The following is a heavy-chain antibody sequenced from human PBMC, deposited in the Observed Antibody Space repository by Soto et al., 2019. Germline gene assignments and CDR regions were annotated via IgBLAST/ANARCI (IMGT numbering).Heavy chain of an antibody. Sequence: GGSRRLACAASGFTFSSYIMNWVRQAPGKGLEWVSSISSSSSYIYYADSVKGRFTISRDNAKNSLYLQMNSLRAEDTAVYYCAVATISLHWGQGTLVTVSS. CDR2: ISSSSSYI. CDR3: AVATISLH. J-gene: IGHJ4*02. V-gene: IGHV3-21*01. CDR1: GFTFSSYI. D-gene: IGHD5-12*01.